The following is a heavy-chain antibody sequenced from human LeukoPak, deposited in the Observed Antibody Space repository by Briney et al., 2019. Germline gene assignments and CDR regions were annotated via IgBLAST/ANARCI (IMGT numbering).Heavy chain of an antibody. CDR3: ARVMGGQKTGDY. V-gene: IGHV3-30-3*01. D-gene: IGHD3-16*01. CDR2: ISYDGNNK. CDR1: GFTFSSYA. Sequence: GGSLRLSCAASGFTFSSYAMHWVRQAPGKGLEWVAVISYDGNNKYYADSVKGRFTISRDNSKNTLYLQMNSLRAEDTAVYYCARVMGGQKTGDYWGQGTLVTVSS. J-gene: IGHJ4*02.